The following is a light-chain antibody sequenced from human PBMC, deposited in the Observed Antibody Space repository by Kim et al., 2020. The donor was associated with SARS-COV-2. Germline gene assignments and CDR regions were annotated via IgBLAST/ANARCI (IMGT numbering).Light chain of an antibody. CDR1: QAISTS. J-gene: IGKJ1*01. Sequence: IGDTVTITCRASQAISTSIAWLQQKSGKAPKLLVYAASKLKSGVPTRFSGSGSGTDITLTINNLQAEDFATYHCQQYYSTRGLWSFGQGTKVDIK. CDR2: AAS. CDR3: QQYYSTRGLWS. V-gene: IGKV1-NL1*01.